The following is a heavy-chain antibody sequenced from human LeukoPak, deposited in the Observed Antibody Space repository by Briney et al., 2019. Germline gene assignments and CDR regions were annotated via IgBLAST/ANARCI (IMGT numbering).Heavy chain of an antibody. D-gene: IGHD3-22*01. V-gene: IGHV4-59*01. Sequence: SETLSLTCSVSGGSISSYYWSWIRQLPGKGLEWIGYIYYSGSTNYNPSLKSRVTISVDTSKNQSSLKLSSVTAADTAVYYCARTYYDSSGYYYPYYFDYWGQGTLVTVSS. CDR2: IYYSGST. CDR1: GGSISSYY. J-gene: IGHJ4*02. CDR3: ARTYYDSSGYYYPYYFDY.